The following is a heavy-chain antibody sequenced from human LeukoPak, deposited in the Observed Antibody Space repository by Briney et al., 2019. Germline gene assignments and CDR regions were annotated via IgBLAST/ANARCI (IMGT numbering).Heavy chain of an antibody. J-gene: IGHJ4*02. Sequence: SETLSLTCTVSGGSITSGDYYWNWIRQPPGKGLEWIGNLNSRGNIFYHPSLKGRVTVSADPSQNQFSLRLMSVTAADTAVYYCATRTYRAHFDHWGPGTLVTVSS. CDR1: GGSITSGDYY. D-gene: IGHD4/OR15-4a*01. CDR2: LNSRGNI. V-gene: IGHV4-39*01. CDR3: ATRTYRAHFDH.